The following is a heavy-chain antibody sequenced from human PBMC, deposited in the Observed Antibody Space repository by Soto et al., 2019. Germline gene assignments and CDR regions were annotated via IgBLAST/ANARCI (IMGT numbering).Heavy chain of an antibody. V-gene: IGHV4-30-4*01. D-gene: IGHD3-22*01. CDR1: GGSISGGDYY. CDR2: IYYTGTT. J-gene: IGHJ4*02. CDR3: ARGMGMIRGHDS. Sequence: QVQLQASGPGLVKPSETLSLTCTVSGGSISGGDYYWTWIRQSPGKGLEGIGNIYYTGTTYYNPSLTSRVTISVDTSNNQFSLSLNSVTAPDTAVYYFARGMGMIRGHDSWGQGTLVIVST.